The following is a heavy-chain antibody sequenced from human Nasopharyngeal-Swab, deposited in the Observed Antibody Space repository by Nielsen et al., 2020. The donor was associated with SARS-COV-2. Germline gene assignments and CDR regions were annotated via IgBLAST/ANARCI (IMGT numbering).Heavy chain of an antibody. CDR3: AAYGSGSYYTL. D-gene: IGHD3-10*01. J-gene: IGHJ4*02. Sequence: SCAASGFTFDDYAMHWVRQAPGKGLEWVSGISWNSGSIGYADSVKGRFTISRDNAKNSLYLQMNSLRAEDTALYYCAAYGSGSYYTLWGQGTLVTVSS. CDR1: GFTFDDYA. CDR2: ISWNSGSI. V-gene: IGHV3-9*01.